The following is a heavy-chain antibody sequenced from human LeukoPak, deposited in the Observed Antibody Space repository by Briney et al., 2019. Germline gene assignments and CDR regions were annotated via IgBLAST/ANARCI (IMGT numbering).Heavy chain of an antibody. CDR2: GRGCGSTI. D-gene: IGHD3-3*01. CDR1: GFTFSSYA. J-gene: IGHJ4*02. Sequence: GGSLRLSCAASGFTFSSYAMSWVRQAPGKGLGLVSYGRGCGSTIYYADSVKGRFTISRDNAKNSLYLQMNSLRAEATAVYYWEGSDFWSGYYRPYYFDYWGQGTLVTVSS. V-gene: IGHV3-48*04. CDR3: EGSDFWSGYYRPYYFDY.